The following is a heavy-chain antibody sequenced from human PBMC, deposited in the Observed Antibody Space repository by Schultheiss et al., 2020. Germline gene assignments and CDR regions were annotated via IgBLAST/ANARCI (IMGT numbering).Heavy chain of an antibody. J-gene: IGHJ4*02. V-gene: IGHV3-15*01. Sequence: GESLKISCRVSGLSFTNAWMNWVRQAPGKGLEWVGRIKRKTDGETTDYAEAVKGRFTISRDDSNNMLYLEMNSLGIEDTAIYYCSTAAAYWGQGTLVTVSS. CDR1: GLSFTNAW. CDR3: STAAAY. D-gene: IGHD2-15*01. CDR2: IKRKTDGETT.